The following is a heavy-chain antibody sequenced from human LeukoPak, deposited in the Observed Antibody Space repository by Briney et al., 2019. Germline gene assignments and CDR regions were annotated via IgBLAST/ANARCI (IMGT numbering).Heavy chain of an antibody. J-gene: IGHJ4*02. D-gene: IGHD3-22*01. CDR3: AKADYYDSSGYNDY. CDR1: GFTVSSNY. V-gene: IGHV3-53*01. Sequence: GGSLRLSCAASGFTVSSNYMSWVRQAPGKGLEWVSVIYSGGNTYYADSVKGRFTISRDNSKNTLYLQMTSLRAEDTAVYYCAKADYYDSSGYNDYWGQGTLVTVSS. CDR2: IYSGGNT.